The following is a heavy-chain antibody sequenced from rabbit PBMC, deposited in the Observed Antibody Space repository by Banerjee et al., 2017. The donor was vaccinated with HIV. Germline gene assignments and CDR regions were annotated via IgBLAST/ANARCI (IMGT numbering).Heavy chain of an antibody. Sequence: QSLVESGGDLVKPGASLTLTCTASGFSFSSSYYMCWVRQAPGKGLEWIGCIYTSSGGTWYATWVDGRFSISRTSSTTVTLQMTSLTTADTATYFCARDAGSNYWTPYYFDLWGQGTLVTVS. D-gene: IGHD8-1*01. J-gene: IGHJ4*01. CDR2: IYTSSGGT. CDR3: ARDAGSNYWTPYYFDL. CDR1: GFSFSSSYY. V-gene: IGHV1S40*01.